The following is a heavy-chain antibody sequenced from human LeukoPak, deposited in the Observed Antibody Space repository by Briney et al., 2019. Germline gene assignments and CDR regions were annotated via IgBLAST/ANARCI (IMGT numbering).Heavy chain of an antibody. CDR2: IIPIFGTA. V-gene: IGHV1-69*13. J-gene: IGHJ6*04. Sequence: SVKVSCKASGGTFSSYAISWVRQAPGQGLEWMGGIIPIFGTANYAQKFQGRATITADESTSTAYMELSSLRSEDTAVYYCARDLGMTTAMGRYGMDVWGKGTTVTVSS. D-gene: IGHD4-17*01. CDR3: ARDLGMTTAMGRYGMDV. CDR1: GGTFSSYA.